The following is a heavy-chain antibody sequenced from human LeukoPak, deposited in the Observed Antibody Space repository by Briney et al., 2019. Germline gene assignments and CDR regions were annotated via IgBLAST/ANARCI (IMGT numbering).Heavy chain of an antibody. Sequence: ASVKVSCKASGYTFTSYGISWVRQAPGQGLEWMGWISAYNGNTNYAQKLQGRVTMTTDASTSTAYMELRSLRSDDTAVYYCARDLRGGRYCSGGSCYSFGYWGQGTLVTVSP. J-gene: IGHJ4*02. CDR2: ISAYNGNT. V-gene: IGHV1-18*01. CDR1: GYTFTSYG. D-gene: IGHD2-15*01. CDR3: ARDLRGGRYCSGGSCYSFGY.